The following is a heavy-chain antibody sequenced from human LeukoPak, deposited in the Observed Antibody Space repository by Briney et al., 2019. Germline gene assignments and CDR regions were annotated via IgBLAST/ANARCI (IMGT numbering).Heavy chain of an antibody. D-gene: IGHD6-13*01. V-gene: IGHV3-30*04. J-gene: IGHJ4*02. Sequence: GGSLRLSCAASGFTFSSYAMHWVRQAPGKGLEWVAVISYDGSNKYYADSVKGRFTISRDNSKNTLYLQMNSLRAEDTAVYYCAKDRSAASFRFDYRGQGTLVTVSS. CDR1: GFTFSSYA. CDR2: ISYDGSNK. CDR3: AKDRSAASFRFDY.